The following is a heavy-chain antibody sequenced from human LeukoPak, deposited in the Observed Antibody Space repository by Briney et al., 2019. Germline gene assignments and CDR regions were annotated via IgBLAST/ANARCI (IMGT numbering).Heavy chain of an antibody. CDR1: GFTFRTHS. V-gene: IGHV3-21*04. CDR2: ITKRSTYV. D-gene: IGHD3-10*01. J-gene: IGHJ4*02. Sequence: GGSLRLACEASGFTFRTHSMNWVRQAPGKGLEWVSSITKRSTYVYYADSVKGRFTISRDNANNSLFLQMNNLGVDDTDVYYGARGSGVHVWGQGTLVLVSS. CDR3: ARGSGVHV.